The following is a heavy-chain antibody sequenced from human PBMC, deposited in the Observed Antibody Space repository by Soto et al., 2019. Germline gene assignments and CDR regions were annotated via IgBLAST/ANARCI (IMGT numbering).Heavy chain of an antibody. Sequence: PSETLSLTCTVSAGSISNSYWSWIRQSPVKGLEWIGYIYSNGNTNYNPSLKSRLTISIDPSKNQFSLKLSSLSAADTAVYYCARHSPPFFYGSGPWDVWGQGTTVTVS. V-gene: IGHV4-59*08. CDR3: ARHSPPFFYGSGPWDV. CDR2: IYSNGNT. D-gene: IGHD3-10*01. J-gene: IGHJ6*02. CDR1: AGSISNSY.